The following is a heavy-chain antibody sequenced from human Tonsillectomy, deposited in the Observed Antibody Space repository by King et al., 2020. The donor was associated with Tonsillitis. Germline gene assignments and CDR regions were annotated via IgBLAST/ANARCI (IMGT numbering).Heavy chain of an antibody. V-gene: IGHV3-23*04. CDR2: ISCTGGDT. D-gene: IGHD6-19*01. J-gene: IGHJ4*02. CDR3: AKDLPDGSGWYRDFFDY. Sequence: VQLVESGGDLVQPGGSLRLSCAASGFTFSSFAMSWFRQAPGKGLEWVSTISCTGGDTYYAASVKGRFTNSRANSKNTLFLQMNSLGAEDTAVYYCAKDLPDGSGWYRDFFDYWGQGTLVTVSS. CDR1: GFTFSSFA.